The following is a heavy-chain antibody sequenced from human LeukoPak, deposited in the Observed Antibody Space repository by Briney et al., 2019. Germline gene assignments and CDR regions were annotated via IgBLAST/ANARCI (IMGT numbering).Heavy chain of an antibody. D-gene: IGHD3-22*01. J-gene: IGHJ4*02. V-gene: IGHV4-39*02. Sequence: PSETLSLTCTASGGSISSSGYYWGWIRQPPGKGLEWIGSVSYSGSNYYNPSLKSRVSISVDTSKNQFSLKLSSVTAADTAVYYFARESQLGHYYDSSGYFDYWGQGTLVTVSS. CDR1: GGSISSSGYY. CDR3: ARESQLGHYYDSSGYFDY. CDR2: VSYSGSN.